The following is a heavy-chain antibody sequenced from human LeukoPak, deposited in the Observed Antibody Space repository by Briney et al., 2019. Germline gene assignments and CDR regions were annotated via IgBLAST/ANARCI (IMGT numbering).Heavy chain of an antibody. Sequence: PGRSLRLSCAASGFTFSSYEMNWVRQAPGKGLEWVSYISSSGSTIYYADSVKGRFTISRDNAKNSLYLQMNSLRAEDTAVYYCARLYYYDSSGWGAFDIWGQGTMVTVSS. J-gene: IGHJ3*02. CDR1: GFTFSSYE. CDR3: ARLYYYDSSGWGAFDI. CDR2: ISSSGSTI. D-gene: IGHD3-22*01. V-gene: IGHV3-48*03.